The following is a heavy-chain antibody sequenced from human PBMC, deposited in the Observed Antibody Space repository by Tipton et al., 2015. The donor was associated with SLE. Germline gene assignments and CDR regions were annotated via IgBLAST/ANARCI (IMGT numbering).Heavy chain of an antibody. CDR2: IYYTETT. CDR1: DGSISSSSYY. J-gene: IGHJ3*02. D-gene: IGHD3-3*01. V-gene: IGHV4-39*07. CDR3: AREGDFWSGRAFDI. Sequence: TLSLTCTVSDGSISSSSYYWGWIRQPPGRGLEWIGIIYYTETTYYNPSLKSRVTISVDTSKNQFSLKVTSVTAADTAVYYCAREGDFWSGRAFDIWGQGTMVTVSS.